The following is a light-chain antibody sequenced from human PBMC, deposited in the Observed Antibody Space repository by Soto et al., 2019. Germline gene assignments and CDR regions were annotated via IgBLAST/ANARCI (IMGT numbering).Light chain of an antibody. V-gene: IGLV1-47*01. J-gene: IGLJ2*01. CDR3: AAWDDSLSGPDVV. Sequence: QSVLTQPPSASGTPGQRVTISCSGSSSNIGSNYVYWYQQLPGTAPKLLIYRNNQRPSGVPDRFSGSKSGTSASLAISGLQSEDEADYSCAAWDDSLSGPDVVFGGGTKLTVL. CDR1: SSNIGSNY. CDR2: RNN.